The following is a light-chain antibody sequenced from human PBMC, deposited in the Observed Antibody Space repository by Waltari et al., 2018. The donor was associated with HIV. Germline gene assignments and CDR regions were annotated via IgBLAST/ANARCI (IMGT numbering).Light chain of an antibody. J-gene: IGLJ3*02. CDR2: SNN. CDR3: AAWDDSLNAWV. Sequence: QSVLTQPPSASGPPGQRVRISCSGRSSNIGSNIVNWYQQLPGTAPKPLLYSNNQRPSGVPDRFSGSKSGTSASLAISGLQSEDEVDYYCAAWDDSLNAWVFGGGTKLTVL. V-gene: IGLV1-44*01. CDR1: SSNIGSNI.